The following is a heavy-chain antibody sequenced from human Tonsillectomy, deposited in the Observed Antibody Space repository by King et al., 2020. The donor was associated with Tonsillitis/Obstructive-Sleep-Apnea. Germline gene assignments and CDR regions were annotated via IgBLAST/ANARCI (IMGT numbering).Heavy chain of an antibody. CDR3: AHKYAIYYDFWSGPEGRDAFDI. D-gene: IGHD3-3*01. Sequence: TLQESGPTLVKPTQTLTLTCTFSGFSLNTRGVSVGWIRQPPGKALEWLALIYWDDDKRYSPSLKSRLTITKDTSKNQVVLTMTNMDPVDTATYYCAHKYAIYYDFWSGPEGRDAFDIWGQGTMVTVSS. V-gene: IGHV2-5*02. CDR2: IYWDDDK. J-gene: IGHJ3*02. CDR1: GFSLNTRGVS.